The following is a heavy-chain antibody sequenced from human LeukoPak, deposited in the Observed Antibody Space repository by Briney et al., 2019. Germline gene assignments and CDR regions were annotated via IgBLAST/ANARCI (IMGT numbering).Heavy chain of an antibody. J-gene: IGHJ4*02. V-gene: IGHV3-23*01. Sequence: PGGSLRLSCVASGFTFSSYVMAWVRQAPGKGLEWVSSILGNGDRTYYADSVKGRFTISRDNSKKTLYLQMNSLRAEDTAMYYCAKGSKGTYDYWGQGTLVTVSS. CDR1: GFTFSSYV. CDR3: AKGSKGTYDY. CDR2: ILGNGDRT.